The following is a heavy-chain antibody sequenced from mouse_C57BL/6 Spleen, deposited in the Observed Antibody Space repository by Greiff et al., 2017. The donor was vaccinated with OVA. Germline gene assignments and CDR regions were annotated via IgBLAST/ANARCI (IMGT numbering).Heavy chain of an antibody. J-gene: IGHJ3*01. CDR2: ISSGSSTI. Sequence: EVNVVESGGGLVKPGGSLKLSCAASGFTFSDYGMHWVRQAPEKGLEWVAYISSGSSTIYYADTVKGRFTISRDNAKNTLFLQMTSLRSEDTAMYYCARAYGSTFAYWGQGTLVTVSA. V-gene: IGHV5-17*01. CDR1: GFTFSDYG. D-gene: IGHD1-1*01. CDR3: ARAYGSTFAY.